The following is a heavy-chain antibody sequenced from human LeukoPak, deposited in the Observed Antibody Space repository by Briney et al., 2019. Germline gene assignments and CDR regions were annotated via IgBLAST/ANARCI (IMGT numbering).Heavy chain of an antibody. J-gene: IGHJ4*02. Sequence: NTSETLSLTCTVSGGSISSYYWSWIRQPPGKGLEWIGYIYYSGSTNYNPSLKNRVTISVDTSKNQFSLKLSSVTAADTAVYYCARRRAVAGGAFDYWGQGTLVTVSS. CDR1: GGSISSYY. D-gene: IGHD6-19*01. CDR3: ARRRAVAGGAFDY. CDR2: IYYSGST. V-gene: IGHV4-59*08.